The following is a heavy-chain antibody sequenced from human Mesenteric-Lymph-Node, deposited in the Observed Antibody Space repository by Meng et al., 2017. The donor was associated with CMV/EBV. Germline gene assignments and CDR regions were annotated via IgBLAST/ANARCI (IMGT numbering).Heavy chain of an antibody. CDR3: ARHQH. J-gene: IGHJ1*01. CDR2: IFSDGRT. Sequence: ETLSLTCTVSGGSISSSSYYWGWIRQPPGKGLEWVSIIFSDGRTYYADSVRGRFTISRDSSTNTLYLQMNSLRPEDTAVYYCARHQHWGQGTLVTVSS. V-gene: IGHV3-66*02. CDR1: GGSISSSSYY.